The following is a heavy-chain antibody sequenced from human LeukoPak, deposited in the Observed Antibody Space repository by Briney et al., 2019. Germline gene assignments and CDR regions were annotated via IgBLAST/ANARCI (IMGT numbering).Heavy chain of an antibody. CDR2: INHSGAT. CDR3: ARGSPKHDS. J-gene: IGHJ5*01. Sequence: SQILSLTCPVYAASFSGNNWNCIRQPPGKGLEWIGEINHSGATKYNPSLKSRLTISVDPSKNQFSLKLKSVTAADTAVYYCARGSPKHDSWGQGTLVTVSS. V-gene: IGHV4-34*01. CDR1: AASFSGNN.